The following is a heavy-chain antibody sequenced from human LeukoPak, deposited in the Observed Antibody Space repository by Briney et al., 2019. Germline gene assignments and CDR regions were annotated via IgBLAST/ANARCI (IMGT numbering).Heavy chain of an antibody. CDR3: AKDYFDDTGYALPGY. Sequence: GGSLRLSCAASGFTFSTCTMNWVRQAPGKGLEWVSSISRSGTYIYQADSVKGRFTISRDNAKNSLYLQMNSLRAEDTAVYYCAKDYFDDTGYALPGYWGQGTLVTVSS. D-gene: IGHD3-22*01. CDR1: GFTFSTCT. J-gene: IGHJ4*02. V-gene: IGHV3-21*01. CDR2: ISRSGTYI.